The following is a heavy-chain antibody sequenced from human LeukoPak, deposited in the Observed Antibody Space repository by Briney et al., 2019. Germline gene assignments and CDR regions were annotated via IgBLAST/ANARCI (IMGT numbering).Heavy chain of an antibody. J-gene: IGHJ4*02. Sequence: SETLSLTCGVSGGSITTTNYWSWVRPPPGQGLEWVGEFSLSGHTNYNPSLRSRVTMSLDESKNLLSLILASVTAADTAIYYCARESGPFSPFCHCGQGTLVTVTS. CDR1: GGSITTTNY. CDR2: FSLSGHT. CDR3: ARESGPFSPFCH. V-gene: IGHV4-4*02. D-gene: IGHD1-26*01.